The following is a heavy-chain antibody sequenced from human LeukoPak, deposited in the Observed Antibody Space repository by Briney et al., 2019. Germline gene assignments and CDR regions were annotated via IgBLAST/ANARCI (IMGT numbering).Heavy chain of an antibody. V-gene: IGHV4-39*07. J-gene: IGHJ6*03. CDR2: IYYSGST. Sequence: SETLSLTCTVSGGSISSSSYYWGWIRQPPGKGLEWIGSIYYSGSTYYNPSLKSRVTISVDTSKNQFSLKLSSVTAADTAVYYCARVINCSGGSCRFMDVWGKGTTVTVSS. D-gene: IGHD2-15*01. CDR1: GGSISSSSYY. CDR3: ARVINCSGGSCRFMDV.